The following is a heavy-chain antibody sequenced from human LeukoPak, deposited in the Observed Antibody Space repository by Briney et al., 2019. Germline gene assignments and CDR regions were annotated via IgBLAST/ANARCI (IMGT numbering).Heavy chain of an antibody. CDR2: INWNGGST. D-gene: IGHD6-19*01. CDR1: GFSFSSYW. CDR3: AREVTGYKSGQKYSWFDP. Sequence: GGSLRLSCAASGFSFSSYWMHWVRQAPGKGLEWVSGINWNGGSTGYADSVKGRFTISRDNAKNSLYLQMNSLRVEDTAVYYCAREVTGYKSGQKYSWFDPWGQGTLVTVSS. J-gene: IGHJ5*02. V-gene: IGHV3-20*04.